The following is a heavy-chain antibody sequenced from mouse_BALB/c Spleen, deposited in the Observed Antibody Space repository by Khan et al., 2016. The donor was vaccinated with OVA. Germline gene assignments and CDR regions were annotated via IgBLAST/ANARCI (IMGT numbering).Heavy chain of an antibody. J-gene: IGHJ4*01. V-gene: IGHV14-3*02. D-gene: IGHD2-1*01. CDR2: IDPANGNT. CDR3: ARNGNYLYAMDY. CDR1: GFNIKDTY. Sequence: MQLKESGAELVKPGASVKLSCTASGFNIKDTYMHWVKQRPEQGLEWIGRIDPANGNTKYDPKFQGKATITADTSSNTAYLQLSSLTSEDTAVYYCARNGNYLYAMDYWGQGTSVTVSS.